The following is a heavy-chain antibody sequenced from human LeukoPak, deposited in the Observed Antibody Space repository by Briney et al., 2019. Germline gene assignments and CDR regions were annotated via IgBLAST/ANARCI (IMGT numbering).Heavy chain of an antibody. CDR1: GFTFSSYE. CDR3: ARDYSTVTTFFDY. V-gene: IGHV3-48*01. D-gene: IGHD4-17*01. CDR2: ITGGSTTI. Sequence: PGGSLRLSCAASGFTFSSYEMNWVRQAPGKGLEWVSYITGGSTTIYYAGSVKGRFTISRDNAKNSLYLQMNSLRAEDTAVYYCARDYSTVTTFFDYWGQGTLVTVSS. J-gene: IGHJ4*02.